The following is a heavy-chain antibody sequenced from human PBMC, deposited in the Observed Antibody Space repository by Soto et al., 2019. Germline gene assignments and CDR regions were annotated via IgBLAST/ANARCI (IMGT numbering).Heavy chain of an antibody. CDR3: ASGRGDILTGYYWDYYGMDV. CDR2: IRAYNGNT. J-gene: IGHJ6*02. CDR1: GYTFTSYG. D-gene: IGHD3-9*01. V-gene: IGHV1-18*04. Sequence: GASVKVSCKASGYTFTSYGISWVRQAPGQGLEWMGWIRAYNGNTNYSQKLQGRVTMTTDTSTSTAYMELRSLRSDDTAVYYCASGRGDILTGYYWDYYGMDVWGQGTTVTVSS.